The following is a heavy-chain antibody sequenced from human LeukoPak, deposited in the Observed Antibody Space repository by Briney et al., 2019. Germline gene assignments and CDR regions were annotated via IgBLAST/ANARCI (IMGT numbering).Heavy chain of an antibody. J-gene: IGHJ4*02. Sequence: AASVKVSCKASGYTFTSYWIGWVRQMPGKGLEWMGIIYPGDSDTRYSPSFQGQVTISADKSISTAYLQWSSLKASDTAMYYCARRGWTLFDYWGQGTLVTASS. CDR2: IYPGDSDT. CDR1: GYTFTSYW. CDR3: ARRGWTLFDY. D-gene: IGHD2-15*01. V-gene: IGHV5-51*01.